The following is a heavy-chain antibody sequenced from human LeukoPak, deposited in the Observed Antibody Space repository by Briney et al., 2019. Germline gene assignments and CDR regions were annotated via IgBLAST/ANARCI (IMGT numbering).Heavy chain of an antibody. J-gene: IGHJ5*02. Sequence: SGPTLVKPTQTLTLTCTFSGFSLSISGVGVGWIRQPPGKALEWLGIIYWSDDKRYSPSLKSRVTITKDTSKNQVVLTMTNMDPVDTATYYCAREPSGRVVVPAAIMTGWFDPWGQGTLVTVSS. D-gene: IGHD2-2*02. CDR2: IYWSDDK. V-gene: IGHV2-5*01. CDR1: GFSLSISGVG. CDR3: AREPSGRVVVPAAIMTGWFDP.